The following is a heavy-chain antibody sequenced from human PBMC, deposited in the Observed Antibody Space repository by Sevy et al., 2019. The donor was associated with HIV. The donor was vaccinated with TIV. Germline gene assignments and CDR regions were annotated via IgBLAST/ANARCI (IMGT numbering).Heavy chain of an antibody. Sequence: ASVKVSCKASGYTFSDYYIHWVRQAPGQGLEWMGRIKPDHGRPNYVQKFQGRVTMTRDTSINTLYMEMNSLRSDDTAIYYCTREAIAGRKFDYFDYWGRGTLVTVSS. CDR1: GYTFSDYY. D-gene: IGHD6-13*01. J-gene: IGHJ4*02. CDR2: IKPDHGRP. V-gene: IGHV1-2*06. CDR3: TREAIAGRKFDYFDY.